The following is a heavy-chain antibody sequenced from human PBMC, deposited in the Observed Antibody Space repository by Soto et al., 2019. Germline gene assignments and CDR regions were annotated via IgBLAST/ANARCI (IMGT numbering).Heavy chain of an antibody. CDR3: AKKRGAMIYAISVYGMDV. Sequence: PGGSLRLSCAASGFSFSSFAMNWVRQAPGKGLEWVSIISGSADSTFYADSVKGRFTISRDNSKSTLYLQINSLRAEDTAVYYCAKKRGAMIYAISVYGMDVWGQGTTVTVS. CDR1: GFSFSSFA. J-gene: IGHJ6*02. CDR2: ISGSADST. V-gene: IGHV3-23*01. D-gene: IGHD2-8*01.